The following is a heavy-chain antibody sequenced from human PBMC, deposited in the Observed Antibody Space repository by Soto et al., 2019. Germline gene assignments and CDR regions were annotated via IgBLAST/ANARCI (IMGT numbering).Heavy chain of an antibody. Sequence: SGGSLRLSCAVSGFTFGDFAMSWVRQAPGKGLEWVSGINWNGISTSYRDSVKGRFIISRDDAQNSLYLQMNSLRAEDTALYYCARDGFQYDDGGYYEFDYWGQGTMVTVS. V-gene: IGHV3-20*04. CDR3: ARDGFQYDDGGYYEFDY. D-gene: IGHD3-22*01. CDR2: INWNGIST. CDR1: GFTFGDFA. J-gene: IGHJ4*02.